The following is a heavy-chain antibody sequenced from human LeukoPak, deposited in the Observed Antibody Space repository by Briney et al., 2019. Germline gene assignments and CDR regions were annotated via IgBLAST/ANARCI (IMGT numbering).Heavy chain of an antibody. V-gene: IGHV3-48*02. CDR2: ISSSSSTI. CDR1: GFTFDDYA. CDR3: ARDHSSSWYTSYYGMDV. D-gene: IGHD6-13*01. J-gene: IGHJ6*02. Sequence: GRSLRLSCAASGFTFDDYAMHWVRQAPGKGLEWVSYISSSSSTIYYADSVKGRFTISRDNAKNSLYLQMNSLRDEDTAVYYCARDHSSSWYTSYYGMDVWGQGTTVTVSS.